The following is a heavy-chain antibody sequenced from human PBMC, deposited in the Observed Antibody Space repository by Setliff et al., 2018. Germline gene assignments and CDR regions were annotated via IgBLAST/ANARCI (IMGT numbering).Heavy chain of an antibody. CDR2: INPHSGGT. CDR3: ARATRDSGGWYYEYNWFDP. V-gene: IGHV1-2*02. Sequence: ASVKVSCKAPGYTFSAYYIHWVRQAPGQGLEWMGWINPHSGGTNFPQTFQGRVTMTRDTPINTAYMELSTLTSDDTAVYFCARATRDSGGWYYEYNWFDPWGQGTLVTVSS. D-gene: IGHD6-19*01. CDR1: GYTFSAYY. J-gene: IGHJ5*02.